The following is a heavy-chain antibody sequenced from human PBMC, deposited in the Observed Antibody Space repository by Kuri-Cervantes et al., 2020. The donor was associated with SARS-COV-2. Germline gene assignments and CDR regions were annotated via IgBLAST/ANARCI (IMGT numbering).Heavy chain of an antibody. CDR3: ARANIVVVPAALGAIIYYYYYMDV. D-gene: IGHD2-2*01. V-gene: IGHV3-15*01. CDR2: IKTETDGGKT. J-gene: IGHJ6*03. Sequence: LSLTCAASGFTFSNTWMSWVRQAPGKGLEWVGHIKTETDGGKTDYTAPVKGRFTISRDSSKNTLYLQMNSLRAEDTAVYYCARANIVVVPAALGAIIYYYYYMDVWGKGTTVTVSS. CDR1: GFTFSNTW.